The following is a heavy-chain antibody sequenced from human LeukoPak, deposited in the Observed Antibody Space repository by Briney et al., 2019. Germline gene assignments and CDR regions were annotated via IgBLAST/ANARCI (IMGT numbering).Heavy chain of an antibody. CDR1: GFTVSNNY. CDR2: IFGGGST. V-gene: IGHV3-66*02. Sequence: GGSLRLSCAASGFTVSNNYLSWVRQAPGKGLEWVPVIFGGGSTYYADSVEGRFTISRDDSKNTLYLQMNSLRVEDTAVYYCARLIAASNVWGQGTLVTVSS. D-gene: IGHD6-13*01. CDR3: ARLIAASNV. J-gene: IGHJ4*02.